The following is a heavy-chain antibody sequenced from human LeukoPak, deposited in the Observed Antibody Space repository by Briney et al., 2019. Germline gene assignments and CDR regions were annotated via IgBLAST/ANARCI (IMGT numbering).Heavy chain of an antibody. Sequence: GGSLRLSCAVSGFTFSRYSMNWVRQAPGKGLEWVSVISGGSSSTFYADSVKGRFTISRDNAKSSLYLQMNSLRAEDTAVYYCARNTPFLTTYGMDVWGQGTTVTVSS. CDR2: ISGGSSST. D-gene: IGHD1-14*01. V-gene: IGHV3-21*01. J-gene: IGHJ6*02. CDR3: ARNTPFLTTYGMDV. CDR1: GFTFSRYS.